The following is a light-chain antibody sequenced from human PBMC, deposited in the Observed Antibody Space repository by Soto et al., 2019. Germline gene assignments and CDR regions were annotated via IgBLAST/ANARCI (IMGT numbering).Light chain of an antibody. J-gene: IGKJ4*01. CDR1: QGISSY. Sequence: AIRMTQSPSSFSASTLGRVTISFLASQGISSYLAWYQQKPGKAPKLLIYAASTLQSGVPSRFSGSGSGTDFTLTISSLQPEDFATYYCQQLNSYPLTFGGGTKVDIK. CDR3: QQLNSYPLT. CDR2: AAS. V-gene: IGKV1-8*01.